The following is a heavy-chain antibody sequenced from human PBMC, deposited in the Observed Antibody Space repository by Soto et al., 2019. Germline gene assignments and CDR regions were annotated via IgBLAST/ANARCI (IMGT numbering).Heavy chain of an antibody. Sequence: EVQLLESGGGLVQPGGSLRLSCAASGFTFSSYAMSWVRQAPGKGPEWVSAISGSGGSTYYADSVKGRFTISRDNSKNTLYLQMNSLRAEDTAVYYCAKDLPCSSTSCYTRPGDYYYYGMDVWGQGTTVTVSS. D-gene: IGHD2-2*02. V-gene: IGHV3-23*01. J-gene: IGHJ6*02. CDR1: GFTFSSYA. CDR2: ISGSGGST. CDR3: AKDLPCSSTSCYTRPGDYYYYGMDV.